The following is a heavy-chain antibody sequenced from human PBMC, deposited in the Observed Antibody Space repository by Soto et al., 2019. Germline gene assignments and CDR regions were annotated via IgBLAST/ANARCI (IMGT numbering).Heavy chain of an antibody. CDR1: GFTFSSYS. CDR3: ARDPSAFEQLSDVYAFDI. D-gene: IGHD6-6*01. CDR2: ISSSSSTI. Sequence: EVQLVESGGGLVQPGGSLRLSCAASGFTFSSYSMNWVRQAPGKGLEWVSYISSSSSTIYYADSVKGRFTISRDNAKNSLYLQMNSLRDEDTAVYYCARDPSAFEQLSDVYAFDIWGQGTMVTVSS. J-gene: IGHJ3*02. V-gene: IGHV3-48*02.